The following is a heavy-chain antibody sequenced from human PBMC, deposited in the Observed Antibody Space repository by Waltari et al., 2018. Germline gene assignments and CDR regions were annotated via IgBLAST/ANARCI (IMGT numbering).Heavy chain of an antibody. J-gene: IGHJ4*02. CDR2: IYHSGST. CDR1: GGSISSNNW. D-gene: IGHD4-17*01. V-gene: IGHV4-4*02. CDR3: ARDRADGDYVLGY. Sequence: QVQLQESGPGLVKPSGTLSLTCAVSGGSISSNNWWSWVRQPPGKGLEWIVEIYHSGSTNYNSSLKSRVTISVDKSKNQFSLKLSSVTAADTAVYYCARDRADGDYVLGYWGQGTLVSVSS.